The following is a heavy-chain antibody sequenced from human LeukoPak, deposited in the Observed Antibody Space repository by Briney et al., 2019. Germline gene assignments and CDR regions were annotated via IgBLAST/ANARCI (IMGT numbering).Heavy chain of an antibody. CDR2: LSGSGGST. CDR1: GFTFRSYA. CDR3: AKHDYVRGSYRPDY. J-gene: IGHJ4*02. Sequence: GGSLRLSCAASGFTFRSYAMSWVRHAPGQGLEWVSALSGSGGSTSYADSVKGRFTISRDNSKNTLYLQMNSLRAEDTAVYYCAKHDYVRGSYRPDYWGQASLVTVSS. V-gene: IGHV3-23*01. D-gene: IGHD3-16*02.